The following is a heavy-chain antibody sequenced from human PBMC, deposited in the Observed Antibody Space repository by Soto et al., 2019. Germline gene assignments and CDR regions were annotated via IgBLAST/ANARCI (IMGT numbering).Heavy chain of an antibody. D-gene: IGHD1-1*01. CDR1: GDSVSSNSAT. CDR2: TYYRSKWYS. Sequence: SQTLSLTCAISGDSVSSNSATWNWIRQSPSRGLECLGRTYYRSKWYSDYAESVKSRISINADTSRNQISLQLNSVTPEDTAVYYCTRDRDATGRFDYWGQGALVTVSS. J-gene: IGHJ4*02. CDR3: TRDRDATGRFDY. V-gene: IGHV6-1*01.